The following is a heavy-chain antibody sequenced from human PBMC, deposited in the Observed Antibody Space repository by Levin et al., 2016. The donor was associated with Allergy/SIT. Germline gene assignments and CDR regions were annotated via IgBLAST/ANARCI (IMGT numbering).Heavy chain of an antibody. CDR3: ARDLEGWNFNWFDP. CDR2: INPNSGGT. CDR1: GYTFTGYY. D-gene: IGHD1-7*01. V-gene: IGHV1-2*02. J-gene: IGHJ5*02. Sequence: ASVKVSCKASGYTFTGYYMHWVRQAPGQGLEWMGWINPNSGGTNYAQKFQGRVTMTRDTSISTAYMELSRLRSDDTAVYYCARDLEGWNFNWFDPWGQGTLVTVSS.